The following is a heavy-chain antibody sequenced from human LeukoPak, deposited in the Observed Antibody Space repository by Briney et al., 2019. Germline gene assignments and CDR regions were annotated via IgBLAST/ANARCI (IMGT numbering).Heavy chain of an antibody. J-gene: IGHJ6*03. CDR1: GGSFSGYY. D-gene: IGHD2-2*02. CDR2: INHSGST. Sequence: SETLSLTCAVYGGSFSGYYWSWIRQPPGKGLEWIGEINHSGSTNYNPSLKSRVTISVDTSKNQFSLKLSSVTAADTAVYYCASNIRRHSYYYHMDVWGKGTTVTVSS. CDR3: ASNIRRHSYYYHMDV. V-gene: IGHV4-34*01.